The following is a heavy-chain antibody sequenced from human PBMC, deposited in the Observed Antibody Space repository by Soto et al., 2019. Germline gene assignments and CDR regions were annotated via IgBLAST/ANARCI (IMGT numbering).Heavy chain of an antibody. V-gene: IGHV1-8*01. Sequence: GASVKVSCKASGYSFTNNDVSWVRQATGQGLEWMGWMNPGSGDTGYAQKFQGRVTMTRDISIATAYMELSSLRSDDTAVYYCARVVPGAEAWFGPWGQGTLVTVSS. CDR1: GYSFTNND. D-gene: IGHD2-2*01. CDR2: MNPGSGDT. J-gene: IGHJ5*02. CDR3: ARVVPGAEAWFGP.